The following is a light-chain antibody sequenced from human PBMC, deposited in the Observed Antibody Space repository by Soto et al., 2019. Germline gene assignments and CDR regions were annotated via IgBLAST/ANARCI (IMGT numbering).Light chain of an antibody. CDR1: QSIGSW. J-gene: IGKJ1*01. V-gene: IGKV1-5*03. Sequence: DIQLTHSPSTLSASIGDRVTITCRASQSIGSWLAWYQQRPGKAPNVLIYKASNLERGVPSRFSGSGSEPEFTLTISSLQPEDFATYYCQQYSTFPWTFGQGTKVEL. CDR2: KAS. CDR3: QQYSTFPWT.